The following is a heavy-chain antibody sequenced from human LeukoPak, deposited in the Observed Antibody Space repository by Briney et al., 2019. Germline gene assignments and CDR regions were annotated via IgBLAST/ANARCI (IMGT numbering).Heavy chain of an antibody. J-gene: IGHJ6*02. CDR1: GFTFGNYA. D-gene: IGHD2-15*01. CDR2: ISGSGSNT. Sequence: PGGSLRLSCAGSGFTFGNYAVSWVRRAPGKGLEWVSTISGSGSNTYYADSVKGRFTISRDNSKNTLYLQMNSLRAEDTAEHYCAKKPAAGYCSGGSCSTYYYYNGMDVWGQGTTVTVSS. V-gene: IGHV3-23*01. CDR3: AKKPAAGYCSGGSCSTYYYYNGMDV.